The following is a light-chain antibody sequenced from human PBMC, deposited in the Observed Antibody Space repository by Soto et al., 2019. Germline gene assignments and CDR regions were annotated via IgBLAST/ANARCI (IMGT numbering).Light chain of an antibody. V-gene: IGLV2-23*01. J-gene: IGLJ1*01. CDR2: EGS. CDR1: SSDVGSYNF. CDR3: CSYAGSSTWV. Sequence: QSALTQPASVSGSPGQSITISCTGTSSDVGSYNFVSWYQQHPGKAPKVMINEGSKRPSGVSNRFSGSKSGNTASLTISGLQAEDEADYYCCSYAGSSTWVFGTGTKLTVL.